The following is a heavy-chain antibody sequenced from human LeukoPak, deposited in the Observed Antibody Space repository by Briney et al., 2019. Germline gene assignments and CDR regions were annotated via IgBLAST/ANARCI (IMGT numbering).Heavy chain of an antibody. D-gene: IGHD5-24*01. J-gene: IGHJ4*02. CDR1: GFTVSSNY. CDR2: IYSGGST. CDR3: ARQRWPQWGYYFDY. V-gene: IGHV3-66*04. Sequence: GGSLRLSCAASGFTVSSNYMSWVRQAPGKGLEWVSVIYSGGSTYYADSVKGRFTISRDNSKNTLYLQMNSLRAEDTAVYYCARQRWPQWGYYFDYWGQGTLVTVSS.